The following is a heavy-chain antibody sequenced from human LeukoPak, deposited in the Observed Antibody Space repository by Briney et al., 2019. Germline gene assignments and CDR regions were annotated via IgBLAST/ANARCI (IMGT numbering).Heavy chain of an antibody. Sequence: GASVKVSCKASGYTFTSYGISWVRQAPGQGLEWMGWISAYNGNTNYAQRLQGRVTMTTDTSTSTAYMELRSLRSDDMAVYYCALRIAVAGTDFDYWGQGTLVTVSS. CDR1: GYTFTSYG. J-gene: IGHJ4*02. D-gene: IGHD6-19*01. V-gene: IGHV1-18*03. CDR2: ISAYNGNT. CDR3: ALRIAVAGTDFDY.